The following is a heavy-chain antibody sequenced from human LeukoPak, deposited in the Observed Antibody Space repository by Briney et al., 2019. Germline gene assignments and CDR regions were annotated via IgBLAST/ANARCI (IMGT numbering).Heavy chain of an antibody. D-gene: IGHD3-16*02. CDR1: GYTFGSHS. CDR2: INTNTGNP. J-gene: IGHJ6*02. Sequence: ASVKVSCKASGYTFGSHSLNWVRQAPGQGPEWMGWINTNTGNPTYAQGFTGRLAFSLDTAVSTAYLQVSSLKAEDTAVYYCATLVVVDDYYGLDVWGQGTTVTVSS. CDR3: ATLVVVDDYYGLDV. V-gene: IGHV7-4-1*02.